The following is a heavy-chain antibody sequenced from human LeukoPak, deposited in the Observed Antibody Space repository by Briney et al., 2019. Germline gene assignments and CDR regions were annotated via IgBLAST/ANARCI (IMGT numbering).Heavy chain of an antibody. CDR1: GFTFSDYY. D-gene: IGHD1-26*01. Sequence: GGSLRLSCAASGFTFSDYYMTWIRQAPGKGLEWVSYISSSGITIYYADSVKGRFTISRDNSKNMVYLEMNSLRVEDTAVYYCGKDSYVGVNWFDPRGQGTLVTVSS. V-gene: IGHV3-11*01. CDR3: GKDSYVGVNWFDP. CDR2: ISSSGITI. J-gene: IGHJ5*02.